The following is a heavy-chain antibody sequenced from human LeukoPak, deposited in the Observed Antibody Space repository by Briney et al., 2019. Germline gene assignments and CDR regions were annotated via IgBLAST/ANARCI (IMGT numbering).Heavy chain of an antibody. D-gene: IGHD6-19*01. CDR1: GFTVSSNY. V-gene: IGHV3-53*01. Sequence: GGSLRLSCAASGFTVSSNYMSWVRQAPGKGLEWVSVIYSGGSTYYVDSVKGRFTISRDNSKNTLYLQMNSLRAEDTAVYYCARDRISSGWYSGFGSWGQGTLVTVSS. CDR3: ARDRISSGWYSGFGS. CDR2: IYSGGST. J-gene: IGHJ5*01.